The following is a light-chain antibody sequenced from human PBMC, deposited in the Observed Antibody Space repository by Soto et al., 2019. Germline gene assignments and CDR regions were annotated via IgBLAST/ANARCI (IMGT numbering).Light chain of an antibody. J-gene: IGLJ1*01. CDR1: SSDVGGYNY. CDR3: LSYADTAYV. CDR2: EVS. Sequence: SVLTQPPSASGPPGQSVTISCAGTSSDVGGYNYVSWYQQYPGKVPKLMIYEVSERPSGVPDRFSGSKSGNTAFLTVSGLQAEDEADYYCLSYADTAYVFGTGTKV. V-gene: IGLV2-8*01.